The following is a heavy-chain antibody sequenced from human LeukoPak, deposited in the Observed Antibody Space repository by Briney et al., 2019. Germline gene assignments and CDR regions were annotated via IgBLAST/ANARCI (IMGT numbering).Heavy chain of an antibody. J-gene: IGHJ4*02. V-gene: IGHV1-8*02. CDR2: MNPNSGNT. CDR1: GHTFTSYY. D-gene: IGHD6-25*01. CDR3: ARVLSGSRGGQLARRISHYYFDY. Sequence: ASVKVSCKASGHTFTSYYMHWVRQATGQGLEWMGWMNPNSGNTGYAQKFQGRVTMTRNTSISTAYMELSSLRSEDTAVYYCARVLSGSRGGQLARRISHYYFDYWGQGTLVTVSS.